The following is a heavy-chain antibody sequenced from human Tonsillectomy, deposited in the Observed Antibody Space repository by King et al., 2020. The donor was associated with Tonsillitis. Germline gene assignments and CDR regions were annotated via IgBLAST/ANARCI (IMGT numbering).Heavy chain of an antibody. V-gene: IGHV4-61*03. CDR2: IYYYGTT. J-gene: IGHJ4*02. CDR3: ATPAHPRSSSSDDF. CDR1: GGSVSSGSYY. Sequence: VQLQESGPGLVKPSETLSLTCTVSGGSVSSGSYYWSWIRPPPGKGLEWIGHIYYYGTTNYNPSLKSRVTISIDMSKNHFSLKLTSVTAADTAVYYCATPAHPRSSSSDDFWGQGTLVTVSS. D-gene: IGHD6-6*01.